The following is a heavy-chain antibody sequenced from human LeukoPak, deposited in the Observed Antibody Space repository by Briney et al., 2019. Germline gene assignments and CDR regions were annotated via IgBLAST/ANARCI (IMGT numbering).Heavy chain of an antibody. CDR2: IYYSGST. Sequence: SETLSLTCTVSGGSISSYYWSWIRQPPGKGLEWMGYIYYSGSTNYNPSLKSRVTISVATSTNQFSLKLSSVTAADTAVYYCARGLDLSSSWQQIDSWGQGTLVTVSS. J-gene: IGHJ4*02. CDR1: GGSISSYY. V-gene: IGHV4-59*01. CDR3: ARGLDLSSSWQQIDS. D-gene: IGHD6-13*01.